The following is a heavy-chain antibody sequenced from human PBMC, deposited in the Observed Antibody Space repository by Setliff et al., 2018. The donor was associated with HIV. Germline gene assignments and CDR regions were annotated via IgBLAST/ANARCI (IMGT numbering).Heavy chain of an antibody. J-gene: IGHJ6*03. V-gene: IGHV4-4*08. CDR1: GGSISSHY. Sequence: SETLSLTCTVSGGSISSHYWSWIRQPPGKGLEWIGHIYTSGSTNYNPSLKSRVTMSVGTSKNQFSLKLSSVTAADTAVYYCARGDGITSYYYYYYMDVWGKGTTVTV. CDR3: ARGDGITSYYYYYYMDV. CDR2: IYTSGST. D-gene: IGHD3-16*01.